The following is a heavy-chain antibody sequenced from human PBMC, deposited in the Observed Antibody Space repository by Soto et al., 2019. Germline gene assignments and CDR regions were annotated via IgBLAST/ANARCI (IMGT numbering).Heavy chain of an antibody. V-gene: IGHV1-8*01. CDR3: ERAYSSSSVGGYYYGMDV. Sequence: ASVKVSCKASGYTFTSYDINWVRQATGQGLEWMGWMNPNSGNTGYAQKFQGRVTMTRNTSISTAYMELSSLRSEDTAVYYCERAYSSSSVGGYYYGMDVWGQGTTVTVSS. CDR2: MNPNSGNT. J-gene: IGHJ6*02. D-gene: IGHD6-6*01. CDR1: GYTFTSYD.